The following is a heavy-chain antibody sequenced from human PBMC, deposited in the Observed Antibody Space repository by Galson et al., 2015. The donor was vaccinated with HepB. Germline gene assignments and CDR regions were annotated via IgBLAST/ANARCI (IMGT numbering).Heavy chain of an antibody. D-gene: IGHD3-16*01. CDR2: INGRGSTR. Sequence: SLRLSCAGSGFIFRHHAMAWIRQASGKGLEWVSGINGRGSTRSYSDAVKGRFSISRDNSKDTVFLQMDNLRAEDTAVYYCVKEGSWFGGDWFDPWGQGALVTAS. V-gene: IGHV3-23*01. J-gene: IGHJ5*02. CDR3: VKEGSWFGGDWFDP. CDR1: GFIFRHHA.